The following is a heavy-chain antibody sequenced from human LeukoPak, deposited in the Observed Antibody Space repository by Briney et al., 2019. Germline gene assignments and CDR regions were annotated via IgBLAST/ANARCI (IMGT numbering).Heavy chain of an antibody. CDR2: IYYSGST. V-gene: IGHV4-59*01. Sequence: SETLSLTCTVSGGSISSYYWSWIRQPPGKGLEWIGYIYYSGSTNYNPSLKSRVTISVDTSKNQFSLKLSSVTAADTAMYYCASYGSGIFDYWGQGTLVTVSS. D-gene: IGHD3-10*01. J-gene: IGHJ4*02. CDR1: GGSISSYY. CDR3: ASYGSGIFDY.